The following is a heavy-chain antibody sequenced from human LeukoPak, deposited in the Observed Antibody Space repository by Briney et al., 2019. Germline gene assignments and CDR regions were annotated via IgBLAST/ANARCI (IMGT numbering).Heavy chain of an antibody. Sequence: GESLKISCKGSGYSFNRYWNGWVRQMPGKGLEWMGIIYPGDSDTRYSPSFQGQVTISADKSISTAYLQWSSLKASDTAMYYCARLAVPADNRFYYYYYMDVWGKGTTVTVSS. CDR2: IYPGDSDT. D-gene: IGHD2-2*01. V-gene: IGHV5-51*01. CDR3: ARLAVPADNRFYYYYYMDV. CDR1: GYSFNRYW. J-gene: IGHJ6*03.